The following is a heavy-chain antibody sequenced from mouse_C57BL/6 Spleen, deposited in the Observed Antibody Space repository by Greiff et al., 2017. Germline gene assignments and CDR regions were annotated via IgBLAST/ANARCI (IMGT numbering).Heavy chain of an antibody. V-gene: IGHV2-9*01. CDR3: AKQGKLGMDY. J-gene: IGHJ4*01. CDR1: GFSFTSYG. CDR2: IWGGGST. Sequence: VQRVESGPGLVAPSQCLSISCTVSGFSFTSYGVDWVRQPPGKGLAWLGEIWGGGSTNYNSALMSSLSISKDNSKSQVFLKMYSLQTGDTAMYYCAKQGKLGMDYWGQGTSVTVSS. D-gene: IGHD4-1*01.